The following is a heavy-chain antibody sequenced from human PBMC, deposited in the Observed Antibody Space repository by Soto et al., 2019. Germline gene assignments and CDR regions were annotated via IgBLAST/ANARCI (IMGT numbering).Heavy chain of an antibody. CDR1: GGSISSSSSY. CDR3: AKAPRKAIYDILTGYYRHTGNWFDP. V-gene: IGHV4-39*01. D-gene: IGHD3-9*01. Sequence: SETLSLTCTVSGGSISSSSSYWGWIRQPPGKGLEWVGSIYYSGNTYYNPSLGSRVTISVDTSKNQFSLKLSSVTAADTAVYYCAKAPRKAIYDILTGYYRHTGNWFDPWGQGTLVTVSS. CDR2: IYYSGNT. J-gene: IGHJ5*02.